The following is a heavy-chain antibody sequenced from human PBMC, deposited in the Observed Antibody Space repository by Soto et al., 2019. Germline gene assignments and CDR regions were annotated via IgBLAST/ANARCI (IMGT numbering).Heavy chain of an antibody. D-gene: IGHD2-8*01. V-gene: IGHV3-23*01. CDR2: VSGSGGST. J-gene: IGHJ4*02. CDR3: AKGCCSNGVCYTDY. Sequence: GVLRLSCAASGFTFSNYAMSWVRQAPGKGLEWVSVVSGSGGSTYYADSVKGRFTISRDNSKNTLYLQMNSLRAEDTAVYYCAKGCCSNGVCYTDYWGQGTPVTVSS. CDR1: GFTFSNYA.